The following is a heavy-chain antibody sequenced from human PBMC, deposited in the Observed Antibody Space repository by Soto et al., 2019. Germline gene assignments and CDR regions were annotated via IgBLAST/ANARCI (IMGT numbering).Heavy chain of an antibody. J-gene: IGHJ5*01. Sequence: EVQLVESGGGLVQPGGSLRLSCAASGFTVSTKYMSWVRQATGKGLEWVSVIYSGGSTFYADSVRGRFTISRDNSKNTVNLKMNSLRAEDTAVYYCARDPWAADSWGQGTLVTVSS. CDR1: GFTVSTKY. V-gene: IGHV3-66*01. CDR3: ARDPWAADS. D-gene: IGHD3-16*01. CDR2: IYSGGST.